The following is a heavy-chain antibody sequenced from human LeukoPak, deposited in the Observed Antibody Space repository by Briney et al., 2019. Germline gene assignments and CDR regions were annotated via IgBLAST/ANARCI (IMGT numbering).Heavy chain of an antibody. D-gene: IGHD5-18*01. V-gene: IGHV3-64D*06. CDR1: GFTFSSYA. CDR2: ISSNGGGT. J-gene: IGHJ4*02. CDR3: VKTGPRDTAMSHFDY. Sequence: PGGSLRLSCSASGFTFSSYAMHWVRQAPGKGLEYVSAISSNGGGTYYADSVKGRFTISRDNSKNTLYLQMSSLRAEDTAVYYCVKTGPRDTAMSHFDYWGQGTLVTVSS.